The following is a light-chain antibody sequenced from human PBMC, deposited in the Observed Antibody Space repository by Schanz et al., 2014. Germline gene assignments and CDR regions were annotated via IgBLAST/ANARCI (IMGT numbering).Light chain of an antibody. CDR3: QQYSDWPGYT. Sequence: EIVMTQSPATLPVSPGERATLSCRASQSVSSNLAWYQQKPGQAPRLLIYGASTRATGIPARFSGSGSGTDFTLTISSLQSEDFAVYYCQQYSDWPGYTFGQGTKLEIK. J-gene: IGKJ2*01. V-gene: IGKV3-15*01. CDR2: GAS. CDR1: QSVSSN.